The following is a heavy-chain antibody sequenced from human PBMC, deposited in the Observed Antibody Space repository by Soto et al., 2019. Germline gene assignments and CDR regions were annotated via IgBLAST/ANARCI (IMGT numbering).Heavy chain of an antibody. CDR3: AKDMGGGGPKKYYFDY. CDR2: ISGSGGST. D-gene: IGHD3-16*01. CDR1: GFTFSSYA. J-gene: IGHJ4*02. Sequence: GGSLRLSCAASGFTFSSYAMSWVRQAPGKGLEWVSAISGSGGSTYYADSVKGRFTISRDNSKNTLYLQMNSLRAEDTAVYYCAKDMGGGGPKKYYFDYWGQGTLVTVSS. V-gene: IGHV3-23*01.